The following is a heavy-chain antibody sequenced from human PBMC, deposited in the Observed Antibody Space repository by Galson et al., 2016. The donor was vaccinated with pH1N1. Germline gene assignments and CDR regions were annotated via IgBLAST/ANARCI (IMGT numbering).Heavy chain of an antibody. CDR2: IIPILGMT. V-gene: IGHV1-69*04. D-gene: IGHD5-12*01. CDR1: GVTFSTFA. CDR3: ARDRHYGDDRAFDH. Sequence: SGVTFSTFAITWVRQAPGQGLEWMGRIIPILGMTNYAQRFHGRVTITADTSTYTAYMELSSLRSDDTAMYYCARDRHYGDDRAFDHWGRGTLVTVSS. J-gene: IGHJ4*02.